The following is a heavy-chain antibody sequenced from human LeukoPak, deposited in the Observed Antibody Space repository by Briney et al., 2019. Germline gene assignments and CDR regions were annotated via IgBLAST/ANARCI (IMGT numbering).Heavy chain of an antibody. CDR2: IWYDGSNK. D-gene: IGHD3-22*01. V-gene: IGHV3-33*08. J-gene: IGHJ6*02. CDR3: ASGGAHYYDSSGSFGFHYYYGMDV. CDR1: GFSFRSYS. Sequence: GGSLRLSCAAAGFSFRSYSMNWVRQAPGKGLEWVAVIWYDGSNKYYADSVKGRFTISRDNSKNTLYLQMNSLRAEGTAVYYCASGGAHYYDSSGSFGFHYYYGMDVWGQGTTVTVSS.